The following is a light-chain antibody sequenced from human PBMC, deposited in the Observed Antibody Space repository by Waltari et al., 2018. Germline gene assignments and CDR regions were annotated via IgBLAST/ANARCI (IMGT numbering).Light chain of an antibody. CDR3: SSFSHDNTLV. CDR1: SRAIGFYNY. J-gene: IGLJ3*02. CDR2: EVT. Sequence: QSVLTQPASVSGSPGQSITISCTGTSRAIGFYNYVSWYQQHPGKAPKLLIFEVTDRPSGVSFRFSGSKSGNTASLTISGLQTEDEADYYCSSFSHDNTLVFGGGTKLTVL. V-gene: IGLV2-14*03.